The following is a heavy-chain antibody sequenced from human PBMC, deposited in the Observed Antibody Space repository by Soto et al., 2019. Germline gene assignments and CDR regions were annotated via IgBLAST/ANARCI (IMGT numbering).Heavy chain of an antibody. CDR3: ASYIAATTIFDY. CDR1: GFTFSDYY. Sequence: GGSLRLSCAASGFTFSDYYMSWIRQAPGRGLEWVSYISSSGSSIYYADSVKGRFTISRDNAKNSVYLQMNSLRDEDTAVYYCASYIAATTIFDYWGQGTLVTVSS. D-gene: IGHD6-13*01. J-gene: IGHJ4*02. CDR2: ISSSGSSI. V-gene: IGHV3-11*01.